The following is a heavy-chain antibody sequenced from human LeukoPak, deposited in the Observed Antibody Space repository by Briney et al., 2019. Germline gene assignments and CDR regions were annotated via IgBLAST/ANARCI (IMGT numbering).Heavy chain of an antibody. V-gene: IGHV3-30-3*01. CDR1: GFTFSNYA. CDR2: ISYDGHYK. J-gene: IGHJ5*02. Sequence: GRSLRLSCAASGFTFSNYAMHWVRQAPGKGLEWVAVISYDGHYKYYADSVKGRFTISRDNSRNTLYLQMNSLRGEDTAVYYCAGGGTVTTNWFDPWGQGTLVTVSS. D-gene: IGHD4-11*01. CDR3: AGGGTVTTNWFDP.